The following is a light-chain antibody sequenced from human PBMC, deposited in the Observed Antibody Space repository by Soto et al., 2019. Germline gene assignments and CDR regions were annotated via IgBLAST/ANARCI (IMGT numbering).Light chain of an antibody. CDR1: QTISSW. CDR3: LQSYSSPRT. CDR2: AAY. J-gene: IGKJ1*01. V-gene: IGKV1-39*01. Sequence: DIQMNQSPSTLSGSVGDRVTITCRASQTISSWLAWYQQKPGKAPKLLIYAAYSLQSGVTSRFSGSGSGTDFTLTISSLQPEDFATYFCLQSYSSPRTVGQGTKVEIK.